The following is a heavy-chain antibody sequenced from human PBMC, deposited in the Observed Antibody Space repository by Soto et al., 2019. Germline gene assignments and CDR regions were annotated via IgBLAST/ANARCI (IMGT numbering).Heavy chain of an antibody. CDR1: GYTFTSYG. V-gene: IGHV1-18*01. Sequence: ASVKVSCKASGYTFTSYGISWVRQAPGQGLEWMGWISAYNGNTNYAQKLQGRVTMTTDTSTSTAYMELRSLRSDDTAVYYCARVNLGVWCSDYFYGMDVWGQGTTVTVSS. CDR2: ISAYNGNT. CDR3: ARVNLGVWCSDYFYGMDV. J-gene: IGHJ6*02. D-gene: IGHD2-8*01.